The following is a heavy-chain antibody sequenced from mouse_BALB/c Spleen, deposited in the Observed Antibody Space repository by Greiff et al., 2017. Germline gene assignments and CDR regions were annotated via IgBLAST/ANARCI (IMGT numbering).Heavy chain of an antibody. D-gene: IGHD2-1*01. Sequence: QVQLKQSGPGLVQPSQSLSITCTVSGFSLTSYGVHWVRQSPGKGLEWLGVIWSGGSTDYNAAFISRLSISKDNSKSQVFFKMNSLQANDTAIYYCARPYGNYVGFAYWGQGTLVTVSA. CDR2: IWSGGST. CDR1: GFSLTSYG. J-gene: IGHJ3*01. V-gene: IGHV2-2*02. CDR3: ARPYGNYVGFAY.